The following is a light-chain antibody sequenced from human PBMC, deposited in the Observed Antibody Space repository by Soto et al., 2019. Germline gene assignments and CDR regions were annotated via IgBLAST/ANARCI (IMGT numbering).Light chain of an antibody. CDR2: RAS. CDR1: QSVSSW. Sequence: DIQMTQSPSTLSASVGDRVTITCRASQSVSSWLAWYQQKPGKAPKVLIYRASTLETGVPSRFSGSGSGTEFTLTISSLQPDDFANYYGQQYQTYWSFGQGTNVESK. CDR3: QQYQTYWS. J-gene: IGKJ1*01. V-gene: IGKV1-5*03.